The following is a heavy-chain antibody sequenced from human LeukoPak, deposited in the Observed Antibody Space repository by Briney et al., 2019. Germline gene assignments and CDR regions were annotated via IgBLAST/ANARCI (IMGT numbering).Heavy chain of an antibody. CDR3: ARGETTVVTPWSIDY. D-gene: IGHD4-23*01. J-gene: IGHJ4*02. CDR1: GFTFSSYS. CDR2: ISSSSSYI. V-gene: IGHV3-21*01. Sequence: PGGSLRLSCAASGFTFSSYSMNWVRQAPGKGLGWVSSISSSSSYIYYADSVKGRFTISRDNAKNSLYLQMNSLRAEDTAVYYCARGETTVVTPWSIDYWGQGTLVTVSS.